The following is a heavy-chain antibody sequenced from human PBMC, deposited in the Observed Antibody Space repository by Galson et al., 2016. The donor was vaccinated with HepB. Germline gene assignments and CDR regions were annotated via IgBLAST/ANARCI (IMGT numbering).Heavy chain of an antibody. D-gene: IGHD3-10*01. CDR2: IKTDGSST. Sequence: SLRLSCAASEFTFSSYWMHWVRQAPGKGLVWVSRIKTDGSSTDYADSVKGRFTISRDNAKNTLYLQMNSLRAEDTAVYYCARVRWGGEFDYWGQGTLVTVSS. CDR3: ARVRWGGEFDY. V-gene: IGHV3-74*01. J-gene: IGHJ4*02. CDR1: EFTFSSYW.